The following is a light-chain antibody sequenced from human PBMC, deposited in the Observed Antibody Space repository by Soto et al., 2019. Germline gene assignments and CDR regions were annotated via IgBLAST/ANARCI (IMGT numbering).Light chain of an antibody. CDR1: LGVFNNH. CDR3: QQRYNWLT. J-gene: IGKJ4*01. V-gene: IGKV3D-20*02. Sequence: IVLTPSPGTLSLSPGERATLSCGASLGVFNNHIGWYQQKPGQAPRRLIFAASFRATGIPDRFSGSGSGTDFTLTISSLEPEDSAVYYCQQRYNWLTFGRGTKVDNK. CDR2: AAS.